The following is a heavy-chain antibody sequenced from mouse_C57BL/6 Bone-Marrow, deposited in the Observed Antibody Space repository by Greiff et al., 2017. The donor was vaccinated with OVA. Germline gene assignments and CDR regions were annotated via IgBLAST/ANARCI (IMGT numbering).Heavy chain of an antibody. J-gene: IGHJ2*01. CDR1: GYTFTSYW. Sequence: VQLQQPGAELVRPGSSVKLSCKASGYTFTSYWMDWVKQRPGQGLEWIGNIYPSDSETHYNQKFKDKATLTVDESSSTAYMQLSSLTSEDSAVYYCARWGRDFDYWGQGTTLTVSS. CDR2: IYPSDSET. V-gene: IGHV1-61*01. CDR3: ARWGRDFDY. D-gene: IGHD3-3*01.